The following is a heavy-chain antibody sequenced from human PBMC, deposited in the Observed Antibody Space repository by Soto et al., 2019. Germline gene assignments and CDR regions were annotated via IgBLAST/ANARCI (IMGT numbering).Heavy chain of an antibody. CDR3: ARAGDWNYVQDF. CDR2: INSDGTRI. Sequence: GSLRLSCAASGFTFTNYRIHWVRQAPGKGLVWVARINSDGTRINYADSVKGRFTISRDNAKNTVFLQMNSLRDEDSAVYFCARAGDWNYVQDFWGQVTLVTVS. V-gene: IGHV3-74*01. D-gene: IGHD1-7*01. J-gene: IGHJ4*02. CDR1: GFTFTNYR.